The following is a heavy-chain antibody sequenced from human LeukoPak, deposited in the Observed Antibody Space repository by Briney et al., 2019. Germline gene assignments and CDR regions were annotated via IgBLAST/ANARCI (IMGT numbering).Heavy chain of an antibody. CDR1: GVSIGPYY. Sequence: PSGTLSLTCTVSGVSIGPYYWSWLRQPAGQALEWIGRSYTTGSTNSNPSLNSRVTMSLDTSKNQFSLKLSSVTAADTAVYYCARSGGSGFQLDSWGQGTLVTVSS. CDR3: ARSGGSGFQLDS. J-gene: IGHJ4*02. D-gene: IGHD3-16*01. CDR2: SYTTGST. V-gene: IGHV4-4*07.